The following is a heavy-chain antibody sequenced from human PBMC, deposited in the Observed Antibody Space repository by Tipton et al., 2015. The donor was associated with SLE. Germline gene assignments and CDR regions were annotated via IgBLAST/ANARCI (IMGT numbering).Heavy chain of an antibody. D-gene: IGHD3-22*01. V-gene: IGHV4-4*07. Sequence: LRLSCTVSGGSISRYYWSWIRQPAGKGLEWIGHIYTSGSTNYNPSLKSRVTISVDTSKNQFSLKLSSVTAADTAVYYCARGNTDSSGYYGWFDPWGQGTLVTVSS. J-gene: IGHJ5*02. CDR3: ARGNTDSSGYYGWFDP. CDR1: GGSISRYY. CDR2: IYTSGST.